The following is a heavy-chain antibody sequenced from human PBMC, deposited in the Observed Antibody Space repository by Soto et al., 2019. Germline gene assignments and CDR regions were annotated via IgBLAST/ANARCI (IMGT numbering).Heavy chain of an antibody. J-gene: IGHJ4*02. D-gene: IGHD6-6*01. CDR1: SGSLIGYY. CDR3: ARAPKVSGSSQTRPAL. V-gene: IGHV4-34*01. Sequence: SETLSLTCSIYSGSLIGYYWSWIRQPPGKGLEWIGEISQSGNTNYSPSLKSRVSISIDTSKNKFSLNLASVSAADTAVYYCARAPKVSGSSQTRPALWGQRTLVTVSS. CDR2: ISQSGNT.